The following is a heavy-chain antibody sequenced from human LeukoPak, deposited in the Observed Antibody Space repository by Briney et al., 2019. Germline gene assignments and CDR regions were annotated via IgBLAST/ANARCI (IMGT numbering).Heavy chain of an antibody. D-gene: IGHD3-10*01. CDR2: IYYAGST. J-gene: IGHJ4*02. V-gene: IGHV4-61*01. CDR3: ARRGGSGRSFDY. CDR1: GGSVSSGTYY. Sequence: PPETLSLTCTVSGGSVSSGTYYWSWIRQPPGKGLEWIGYIYYAGSTNYNPSLKSRLTISVDTSKNQFSLKLSSVTAADTAVYYCARRGGSGRSFDYWGQGTLVTVSS.